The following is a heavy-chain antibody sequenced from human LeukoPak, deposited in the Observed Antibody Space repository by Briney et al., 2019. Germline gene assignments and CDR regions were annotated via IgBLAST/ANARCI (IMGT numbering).Heavy chain of an antibody. D-gene: IGHD1-26*01. CDR2: INWNGSST. V-gene: IGHV3-20*04. Sequence: GGSLRLSCAASGFTFDDYGMSWGRRTPGKGLGWVSGINWNGSSTGYADSVKGRFTISRDNAKNSLYLQMNSLRAEDTALYYCARARSGSYYSDYWGQGTLVTVPS. CDR3: ARARSGSYYSDY. CDR1: GFTFDDYG. J-gene: IGHJ4*02.